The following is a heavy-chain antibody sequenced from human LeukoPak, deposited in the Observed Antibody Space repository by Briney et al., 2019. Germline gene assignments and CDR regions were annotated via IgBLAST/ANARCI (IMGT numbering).Heavy chain of an antibody. V-gene: IGHV4-4*02. Sequence: PSETLSLTRAVSGGSISSSNWWSWVRQPPGKGLEWIGEIYHSGRTNYNPSHRSRVTISVDKSKNQFSLKLSSVTAADTAVYYCARGLVLAVAGWGPWELPPAGYDYWGQGTLVTVSS. J-gene: IGHJ4*02. CDR2: IYHSGRT. D-gene: IGHD6-19*01. CDR3: ARGLVLAVAGWGPWELPPAGYDY. CDR1: GGSISSSNW.